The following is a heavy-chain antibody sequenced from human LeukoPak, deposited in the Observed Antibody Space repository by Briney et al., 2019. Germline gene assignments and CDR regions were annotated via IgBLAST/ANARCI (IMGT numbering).Heavy chain of an antibody. J-gene: IGHJ6*03. D-gene: IGHD2-15*01. CDR3: AKNGDRGAYCSGGTCYPYYYYMDV. Sequence: GGSLRLSCAASGFTFSDYYMNWIRQAPGKGLEWVSYISTTGGTTYYADSVRGRFTISRDNSRNTLYLQMNSLRAEDTAIYYCAKNGDRGAYCSGGTCYPYYYYMDVWGKGTTVTISS. V-gene: IGHV3-11*01. CDR1: GFTFSDYY. CDR2: ISTTGGTT.